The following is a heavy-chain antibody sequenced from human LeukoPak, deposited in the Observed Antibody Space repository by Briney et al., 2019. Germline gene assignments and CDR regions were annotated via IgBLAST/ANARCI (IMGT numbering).Heavy chain of an antibody. CDR1: GYIFIGYY. D-gene: IGHD2-2*01. V-gene: IGHV1-2*02. CDR3: AREPPIVVVPAAPFDY. J-gene: IGHJ4*02. Sequence: ASVKVSCKASGYIFIGYYMHWVRQAPGQGLEWMGWINPNSGVTNYVQKFQGRVTMTRDTSISTAYMELSRLRSDDTAVYYCAREPPIVVVPAAPFDYWGQGTLVTVSS. CDR2: INPNSGVT.